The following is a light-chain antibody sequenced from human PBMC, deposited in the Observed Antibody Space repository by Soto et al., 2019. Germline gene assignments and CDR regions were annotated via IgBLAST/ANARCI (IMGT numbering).Light chain of an antibody. V-gene: IGKV3-15*01. Sequence: EIVMTQSPATLSVSPGERATLSCRASQSVSSNLAWYQQKPGQAPRLLIYGASTRATGIPARFSGSGSGTEVTLTICSLQSEDFAVYDCQQDNNWPPWTFGQGTKVDIQ. CDR1: QSVSSN. J-gene: IGKJ1*01. CDR3: QQDNNWPPWT. CDR2: GAS.